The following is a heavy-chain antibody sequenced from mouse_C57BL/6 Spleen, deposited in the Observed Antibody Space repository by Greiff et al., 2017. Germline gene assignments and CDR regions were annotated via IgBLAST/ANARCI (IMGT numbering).Heavy chain of an antibody. Sequence: VQLQESGAELVKPGASVKISCKASGYAFSSYWMNWVKQRPGKGLEWIGQIYPGVGDTNYNGKFKGKATLTADKSSSTAYMQLSSLTSEDSAVYFCARDLTGNYAMDYWGQGTSVTVSS. D-gene: IGHD4-1*01. CDR2: IYPGVGDT. V-gene: IGHV1-80*01. CDR1: GYAFSSYW. J-gene: IGHJ4*01. CDR3: ARDLTGNYAMDY.